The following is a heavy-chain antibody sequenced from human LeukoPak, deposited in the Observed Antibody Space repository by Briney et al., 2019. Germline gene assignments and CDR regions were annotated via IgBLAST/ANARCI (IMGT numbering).Heavy chain of an antibody. J-gene: IGHJ4*02. CDR1: GYSFTSYW. Sequence: GESPKISCKGSGYSFTSYWIGWVRQMPGKGLERMGIIYPGDSDTRYSPSFQGQVTISADKSISTANLQWSSLKAADTAMYYCARSVLGSSSLFDYWGQGTLVTVSS. D-gene: IGHD6-6*01. CDR2: IYPGDSDT. CDR3: ARSVLGSSSLFDY. V-gene: IGHV5-51*01.